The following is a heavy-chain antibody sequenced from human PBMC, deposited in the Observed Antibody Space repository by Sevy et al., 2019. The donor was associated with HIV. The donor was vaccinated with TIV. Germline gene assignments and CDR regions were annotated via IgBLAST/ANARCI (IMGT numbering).Heavy chain of an antibody. CDR2: IKSKTDGGTT. D-gene: IGHD2-8*02. CDR1: GFTFSNAW. J-gene: IGHJ6*02. CDR3: STDPIIVLLVTDGMDV. Sequence: GGSLRLSCAASGFTFSNAWMSWVRQAPGKGLEWVGRIKSKTDGGTTDYVAPVKGRFTISRYDSKNTLFLQMNSLKTEDTAVYYCSTDPIIVLLVTDGMDVWGQGTTVTVSS. V-gene: IGHV3-15*01.